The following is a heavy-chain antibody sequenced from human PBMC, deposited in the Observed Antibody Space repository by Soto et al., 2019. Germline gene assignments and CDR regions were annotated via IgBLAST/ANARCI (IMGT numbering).Heavy chain of an antibody. D-gene: IGHD3-3*01. V-gene: IGHV1-46*01. J-gene: IGHJ4*02. CDR2: INPSGGST. CDR1: GYTFTSYY. Sequence: ASVKVSCKASGYTFTSYYMHWVRQAPGQGREWMGIINPSGGSTSYAQKFQGRVTMTRDTSTSTVYMELSSLRSEDTAVYYCARSLTGSITIFGVASYYFDYWGQGXLVTVSS. CDR3: ARSLTGSITIFGVASYYFDY.